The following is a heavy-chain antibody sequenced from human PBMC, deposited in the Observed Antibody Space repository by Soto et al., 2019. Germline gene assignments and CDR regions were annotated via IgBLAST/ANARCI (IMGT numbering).Heavy chain of an antibody. V-gene: IGHV1-69*13. CDR3: ARGLSAFSRDSSGYYY. CDR1: GGTFSSYA. D-gene: IGHD3-22*01. J-gene: IGHJ4*02. Sequence: GASVKVSCKASGGTFSSYAISWVRQAPGQGLEWMGGIIPIFGTANYAQKFQGRVTITADESTSTAYMELSSLRSEDTAVYYCARGLSAFSRDSSGYYYWGQGTLVTVSS. CDR2: IIPIFGTA.